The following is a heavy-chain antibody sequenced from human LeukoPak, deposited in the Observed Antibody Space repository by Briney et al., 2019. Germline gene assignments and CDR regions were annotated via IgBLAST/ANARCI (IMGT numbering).Heavy chain of an antibody. D-gene: IGHD5-18*01. CDR3: ARGSYGFGY. CDR1: GFTFSSYA. Sequence: GSLRLSCXASGFTFSSYAMHWVRQAPGKGLEWVAVISYDGSNKYYADSVKGRFTISRDNSKNTLYLQMNSLRAEDTAVYYCARGSYGFGYWGQGTLVTVSS. CDR2: ISYDGSNK. V-gene: IGHV3-30-3*01. J-gene: IGHJ4*02.